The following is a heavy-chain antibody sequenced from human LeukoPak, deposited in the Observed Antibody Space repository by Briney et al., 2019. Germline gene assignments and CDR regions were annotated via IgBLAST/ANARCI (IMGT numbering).Heavy chain of an antibody. V-gene: IGHV3-23*01. CDR3: ARDRSSSSNGAYFDY. CDR1: GFTFSSYG. Sequence: GGSLRLSCAASGFTFSSYGMHWVRQAPGKGLECVSAISSTGGSTFYADSVKGRFTISRDNSKNTLYLQMNSLRAEDTAVYYCARDRSSSSNGAYFDYWGQGTLVTVSS. CDR2: ISSTGGST. D-gene: IGHD6-6*01. J-gene: IGHJ4*02.